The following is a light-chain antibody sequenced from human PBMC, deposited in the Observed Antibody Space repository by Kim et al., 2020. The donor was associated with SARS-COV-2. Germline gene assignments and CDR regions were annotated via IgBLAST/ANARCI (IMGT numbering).Light chain of an antibody. CDR2: GNN. CDR1: RSNIGSNA. J-gene: IGLJ3*02. CDR3: GAWDDSLNGHWV. Sequence: QSVLTQSPSASGTPGQRVTISCSGSRSNIGSNAVSWYQQLPGTAPKLLIYGNNQRPSGVPDRFSGSKSGTSASLAISGLQSEDEADYFCGAWDDSLNGHWVFGGGIQLTVL. V-gene: IGLV1-44*01.